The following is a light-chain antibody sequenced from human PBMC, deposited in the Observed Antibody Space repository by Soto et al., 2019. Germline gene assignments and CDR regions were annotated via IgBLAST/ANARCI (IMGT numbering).Light chain of an antibody. CDR2: AAS. CDR1: QDIRNT. V-gene: IGKV1-6*01. Sequence: THMSQSPSSLSASVGYRVAISCRASQDIRNTLAWYQQKPGEAPKLLIFAASNLQSGVPSRFSGSGSVTDFTLAITGLQPEDFATYYCQQSYSSPWTFGQGTKVDIK. J-gene: IGKJ1*01. CDR3: QQSYSSPWT.